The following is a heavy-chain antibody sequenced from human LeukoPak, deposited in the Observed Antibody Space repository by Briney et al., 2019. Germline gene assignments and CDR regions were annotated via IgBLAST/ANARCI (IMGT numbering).Heavy chain of an antibody. CDR2: ISGSGGST. CDR3: AKFPPGIAVAGHFDY. D-gene: IGHD6-19*01. V-gene: IGHV3-23*01. J-gene: IGHJ4*02. CDR1: GFTFSSYA. Sequence: GGSLRLSCAASGFTFSSYAMSWVRQAPGKGLEWVSAISGSGGSTYYADSVKGRFTISRDNSKSTLYLQMSSLRAEDTAVYYCAKFPPGIAVAGHFDYWGQGTLVTVSS.